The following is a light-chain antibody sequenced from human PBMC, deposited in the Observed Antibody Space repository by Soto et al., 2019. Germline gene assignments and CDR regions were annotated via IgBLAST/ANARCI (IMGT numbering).Light chain of an antibody. V-gene: IGLV2-11*01. CDR1: SSDVGGYNY. J-gene: IGLJ2*01. CDR3: CSYAGSYTVL. CDR2: DVT. Sequence: QSALTQPRSVSGSPGQSVTISCTGTSSDVGGYNYVSWYQQHPGKAPKLMIYDVTQRPSGVPDRFSGSKSGNTASLTISGLQAGDEADYHCCSYAGSYTVLFGGGTKVTVL.